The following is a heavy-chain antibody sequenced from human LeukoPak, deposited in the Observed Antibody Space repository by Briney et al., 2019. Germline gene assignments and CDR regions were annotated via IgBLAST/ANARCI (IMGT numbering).Heavy chain of an antibody. Sequence: PGGSLRLSCAASGFTFSSYAMSWVRQAPGKGLEWVANIKQDGSEKYYVDSVKGRFTISRDNAKNSLYLQMNSLRAEDTAVYYCARAQLQTTVTTNYYFDYWGQGTLVTVSS. CDR3: ARAQLQTTVTTNYYFDY. V-gene: IGHV3-7*01. D-gene: IGHD4-17*01. CDR1: GFTFSSYA. CDR2: IKQDGSEK. J-gene: IGHJ4*02.